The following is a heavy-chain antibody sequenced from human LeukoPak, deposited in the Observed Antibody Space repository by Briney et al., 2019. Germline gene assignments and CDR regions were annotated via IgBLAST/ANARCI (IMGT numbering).Heavy chain of an antibody. D-gene: IGHD3-10*01. J-gene: IGHJ6*03. V-gene: IGHV5-51*01. Sequence: AESLHISSPGSGYRFNTFWIAWVRPLPGKGLEWMGSINPGDSDTRYSPSFQGQVAISADKSISTAYLQWSSLPASDTAMYVCARGTYGSGTYRIYYFYMDVWGKGTTVTVAS. CDR2: INPGDSDT. CDR1: GYRFNTFW. CDR3: ARGTYGSGTYRIYYFYMDV.